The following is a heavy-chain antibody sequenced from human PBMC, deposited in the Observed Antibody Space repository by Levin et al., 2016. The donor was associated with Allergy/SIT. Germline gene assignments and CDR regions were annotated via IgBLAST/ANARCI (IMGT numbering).Heavy chain of an antibody. J-gene: IGHJ6*02. Sequence: VRQAPGKGLEWVAVISYDGSNKYYADSVKGRFTISRDNSKNTLYLQMNSLRAEDTAVYYCAKFTSGWPRGYYYGMDVWGQGTTVTVSS. CDR2: ISYDGSNK. V-gene: IGHV3-30*18. CDR3: AKFTSGWPRGYYYGMDV. D-gene: IGHD6-19*01.